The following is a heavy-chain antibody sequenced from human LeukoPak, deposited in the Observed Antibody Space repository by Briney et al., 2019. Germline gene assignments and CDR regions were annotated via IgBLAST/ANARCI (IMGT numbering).Heavy chain of an antibody. D-gene: IGHD3-22*01. V-gene: IGHV3-72*01. J-gene: IGHJ4*02. Sequence: PGGSLRLSCAASGFTFSDHYMDWVRQAPGKGLEWVGRARNKGNSYSTEYAASVRGRFTISRDDSKNSLNLQMNSLKTEDTAVYYCVRISSSGYYSFDYWGQGTLVTASS. CDR1: GFTFSDHY. CDR2: ARNKGNSYST. CDR3: VRISSSGYYSFDY.